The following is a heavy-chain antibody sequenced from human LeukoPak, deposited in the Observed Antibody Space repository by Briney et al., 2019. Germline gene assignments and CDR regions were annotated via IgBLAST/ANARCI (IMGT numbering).Heavy chain of an antibody. Sequence: ASVKVSCKASGYTFTGYGISWVRQAPGQGLEWMGWISAYNGNTNYAQKLQGRVTMTTDTSTSTAYMELRSLGSDDTAVYYCARAHVVRGVIIVDYWGQGTLVTVSS. CDR1: GYTFTGYG. CDR2: ISAYNGNT. J-gene: IGHJ4*02. V-gene: IGHV1-18*01. D-gene: IGHD3-10*01. CDR3: ARAHVVRGVIIVDY.